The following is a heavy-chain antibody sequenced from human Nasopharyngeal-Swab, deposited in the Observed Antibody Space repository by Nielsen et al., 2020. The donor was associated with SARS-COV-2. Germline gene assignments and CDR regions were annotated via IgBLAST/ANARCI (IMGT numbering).Heavy chain of an antibody. CDR3: ARAGYCSSTSCVSPSYYYYYGMSV. Sequence: GEYLKISCAASGFPFSSYWMSWVRPSTGKGLEWVAKLKQDGREKYYVESVKGRFTISRDNAKNSLYLQMNSLRAEDTSVYYCARAGYCSSTSCVSPSYYYYYGMSVCSQGTTVTVSS. CDR2: LKQDGREK. CDR1: GFPFSSYW. D-gene: IGHD2-2*03. V-gene: IGHV3-7*01. J-gene: IGHJ6*02.